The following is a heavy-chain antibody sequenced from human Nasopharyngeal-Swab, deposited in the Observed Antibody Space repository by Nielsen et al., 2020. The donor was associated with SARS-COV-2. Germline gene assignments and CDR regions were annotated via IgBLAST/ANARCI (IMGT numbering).Heavy chain of an antibody. Sequence: GESLKISCAASGFTFSSYWMSWVRQAPGKGLEWVAHIKQGGTQQYYVDSVKGRFTISRDNAKNSLYLQMNSLIADDTAVYYCTRYCSTTSCPRGFDYWGQGTLVTVSS. D-gene: IGHD2-2*01. CDR1: GFTFSSYW. CDR2: IKQGGTQQ. V-gene: IGHV3-7*01. J-gene: IGHJ4*02. CDR3: TRYCSTTSCPRGFDY.